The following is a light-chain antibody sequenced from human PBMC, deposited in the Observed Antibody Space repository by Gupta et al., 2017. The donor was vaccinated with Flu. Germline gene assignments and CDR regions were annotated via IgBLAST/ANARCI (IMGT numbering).Light chain of an antibody. V-gene: IGLV6-57*01. Sequence: TVTISCTRSSGSIASNYVQWYQQRPGSSPTTVIYEDNQRPSGVPDRFSGSIDSSPNSASLTISGLKTEDEADYYCQSYDSSNWVFGGGIKLTVL. CDR3: QSYDSSNWV. J-gene: IGLJ3*02. CDR2: EDN. CDR1: SGSIASNY.